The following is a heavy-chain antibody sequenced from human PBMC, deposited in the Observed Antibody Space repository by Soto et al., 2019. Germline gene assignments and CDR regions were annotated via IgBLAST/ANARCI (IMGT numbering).Heavy chain of an antibody. V-gene: IGHV1-69*12. CDR2: IIPIFGTP. CDR1: GGTFSSYA. D-gene: IGHD6-25*01. CDR3: ASSGKDYYYYGMDV. J-gene: IGHJ6*02. Sequence: QVQLVQSGAEVKKPGSSVQVSCKASGGTFSSYAISWVRQAPGQGLEWMGGIIPIFGTPNYAQKFQGRVTITADESTSTAYMELSSLRSEDTAVYYCASSGKDYYYYGMDVWGQGTTVTVSS.